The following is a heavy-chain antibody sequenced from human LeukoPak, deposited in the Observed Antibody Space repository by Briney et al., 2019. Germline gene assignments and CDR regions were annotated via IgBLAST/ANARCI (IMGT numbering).Heavy chain of an antibody. Sequence: ASVKVSFKASGYTFTSYGISWVRQAPGQGLEWMGWISAYNGNTYYAQKLQGRLTMTTDTSTSTAYMELRSLRSDDTAVYYCARDQPRELPPFDYWGQGTLVTVSS. CDR2: ISAYNGNT. J-gene: IGHJ4*02. CDR3: ARDQPRELPPFDY. V-gene: IGHV1-18*01. D-gene: IGHD1-26*01. CDR1: GYTFTSYG.